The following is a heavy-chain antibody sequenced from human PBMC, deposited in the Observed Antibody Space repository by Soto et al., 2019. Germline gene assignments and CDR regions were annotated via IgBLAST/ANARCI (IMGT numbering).Heavy chain of an antibody. CDR3: AKEVHYGAIDY. D-gene: IGHD4-17*01. CDR1: GFTFSTDG. J-gene: IGHJ4*02. Sequence: QVQLVESGGGAVQLGRSLRLSCAASGFTFSTDGMYWVRQAPGKGLEWVAVISYDGSYKYYADSVKGRFAISRDNSKNTLSLQMNPLRAEDTAVYYCAKEVHYGAIDYWGQGTLVTVSS. V-gene: IGHV3-30*18. CDR2: ISYDGSYK.